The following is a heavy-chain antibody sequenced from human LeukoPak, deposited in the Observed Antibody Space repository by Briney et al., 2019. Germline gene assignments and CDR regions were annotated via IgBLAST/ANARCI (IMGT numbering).Heavy chain of an antibody. V-gene: IGHV1-69*04. Sequence: SVKVSCKASGGTFSSYTVSWVRQAPGQGLEWMGRIIPILGIANYAQKFQGRVTITADKSTSTAYMELSSLRSEDTAVYYCARDQRRDGYNFSWGQGTLVTVSS. CDR3: ARDQRRDGYNFS. D-gene: IGHD5-24*01. J-gene: IGHJ5*02. CDR2: IIPILGIA. CDR1: GGTFSSYT.